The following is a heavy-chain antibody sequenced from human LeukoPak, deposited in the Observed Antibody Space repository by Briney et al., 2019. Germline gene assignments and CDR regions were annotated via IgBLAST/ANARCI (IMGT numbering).Heavy chain of an antibody. J-gene: IGHJ4*02. CDR1: GFTFSSYG. Sequence: GGSLRLSCAASGFTFSSYGMHWVRQAPGKGLEWVAVISYDGSNKYYADSVKGRFTISRDNAKNSLYLQMNSLRAEDTAVYYCAKQFRYSSSSGDYWGQGTLVTVSS. D-gene: IGHD6-6*01. CDR2: ISYDGSNK. V-gene: IGHV3-30*18. CDR3: AKQFRYSSSSGDY.